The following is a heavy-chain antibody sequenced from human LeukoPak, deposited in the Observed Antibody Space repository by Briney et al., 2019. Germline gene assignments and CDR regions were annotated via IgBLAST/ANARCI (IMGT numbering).Heavy chain of an antibody. D-gene: IGHD6-6*01. CDR2: ISGSGGST. CDR1: GGSISSGDYS. V-gene: IGHV3-23*01. Sequence: LSLTCAVSGGSISSGDYSWSWVRQAPGKGLEWVSAISGSGGSTYYADSVKGRFTISRDNSKNTLYLQMNSLRAEDTAVYYCAKDSSIPPEDYYYYGMDVWGQGTTVTVSS. J-gene: IGHJ6*02. CDR3: AKDSSIPPEDYYYYGMDV.